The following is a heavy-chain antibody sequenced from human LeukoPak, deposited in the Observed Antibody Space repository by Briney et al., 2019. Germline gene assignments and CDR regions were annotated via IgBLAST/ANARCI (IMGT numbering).Heavy chain of an antibody. J-gene: IGHJ4*02. CDR2: IKGDGSSI. CDR3: AKDYIVVVPAAILYFDY. D-gene: IGHD2-2*01. Sequence: GGSLRLSXVASGFTFSSYWMHWVRQAPGKGLVWVSRIKGDGSSISYADSVKGRFTISRDNSKNTLYLQMNSLRAEDTAVYYCAKDYIVVVPAAILYFDYWGQGTLVTVSS. V-gene: IGHV3-74*01. CDR1: GFTFSSYW.